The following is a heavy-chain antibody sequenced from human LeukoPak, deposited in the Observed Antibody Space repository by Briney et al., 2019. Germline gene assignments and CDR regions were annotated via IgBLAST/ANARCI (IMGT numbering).Heavy chain of an antibody. CDR1: GFTFSSYA. V-gene: IGHV3-30*02. D-gene: IGHD3-3*01. J-gene: IGHJ4*02. CDR3: AKATEWSPFDY. Sequence: GGSLRLSCAASGFTFSSYAMHWVRQAPGKGLEWVALIRYDGSNKYYADSVKGRFTISRDNSKNTLYLQMNSLRAEDTAVYYCAKATEWSPFDYWGQGTLVTVSS. CDR2: IRYDGSNK.